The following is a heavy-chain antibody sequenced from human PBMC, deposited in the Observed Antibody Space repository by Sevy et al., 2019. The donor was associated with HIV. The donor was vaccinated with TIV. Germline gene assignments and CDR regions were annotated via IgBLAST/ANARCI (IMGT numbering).Heavy chain of an antibody. CDR1: GFTVSSNY. V-gene: IGHV3-53*01. J-gene: IGHJ5*02. Sequence: GGSLRLSCAASGFTVSSNYMSWVRQAPGKGLEWVSVIYSGGSTYYADSVKGRFTISRDNSKNTLYLQMNSLRAEDTAVYYCARLTGIAADNWFDPWGQGTLVTVSS. CDR3: ARLTGIAADNWFDP. D-gene: IGHD6-13*01. CDR2: IYSGGST.